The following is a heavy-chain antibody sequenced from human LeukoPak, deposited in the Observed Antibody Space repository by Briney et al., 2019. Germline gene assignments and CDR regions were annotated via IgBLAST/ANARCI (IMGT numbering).Heavy chain of an antibody. Sequence: SETLSLTCTVSGYSISRGYYGGWIRQPPGKGLEWIGSIHHSGSTNYNPSLKSRVTISLDTSKNQFSLKLSSVTAADTAVYYCARAYGGNSQYFQHWGQGTLVTVSS. J-gene: IGHJ1*01. CDR2: IHHSGST. D-gene: IGHD4-23*01. V-gene: IGHV4-38-2*02. CDR3: ARAYGGNSQYFQH. CDR1: GYSISRGYY.